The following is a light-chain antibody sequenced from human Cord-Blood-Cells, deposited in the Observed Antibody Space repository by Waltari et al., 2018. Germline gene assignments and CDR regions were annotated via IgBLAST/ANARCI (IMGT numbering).Light chain of an antibody. Sequence: DIQMTQSPSPLSASVGDRITITCRASQGISNYFAWYQQKPGKVPKILIYAAATLQPGVPSRFSGSGSGTDFTLTISSLQPEDVATYYCQKYNSAPLTFGGGTKVEIK. CDR3: QKYNSAPLT. J-gene: IGKJ4*01. CDR1: QGISNY. CDR2: AAA. V-gene: IGKV1-27*01.